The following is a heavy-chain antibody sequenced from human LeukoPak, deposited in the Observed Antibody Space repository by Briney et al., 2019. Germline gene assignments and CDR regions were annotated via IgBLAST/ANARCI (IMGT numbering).Heavy chain of an antibody. CDR3: ASHRYEWWFDP. CDR2: IYYSGST. J-gene: IGHJ5*02. V-gene: IGHV4-39*01. Sequence: SETLSLTCTVSGGSISSSSYYWGWIRQPPGKGLEWIGSIYYSGSTYYNPSLKSRVTISVDTSKNQFSLKLSSVTAADTAMYYCASHRYEWWFDPWGQGTLVTVSS. D-gene: IGHD2-8*01. CDR1: GGSISSSSYY.